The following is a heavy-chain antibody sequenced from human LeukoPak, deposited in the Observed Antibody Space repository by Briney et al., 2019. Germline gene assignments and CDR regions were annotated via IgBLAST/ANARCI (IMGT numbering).Heavy chain of an antibody. CDR2: MNPNSGKK. Sequence: ASVKVSCKASGYTFTSYDIKGVGQATGQGVEGRGWMNPNSGKKGYAQKFEGRGTITRNTSISTAYMELSSLRSEDTAVYYCARGFGYSSGWYYFDYWGQGTLVTVSS. V-gene: IGHV1-8*01. D-gene: IGHD6-19*01. J-gene: IGHJ4*02. CDR1: GYTFTSYD. CDR3: ARGFGYSSGWYYFDY.